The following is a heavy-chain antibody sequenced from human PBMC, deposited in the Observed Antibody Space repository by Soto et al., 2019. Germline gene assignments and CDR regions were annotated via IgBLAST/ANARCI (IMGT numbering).Heavy chain of an antibody. Sequence: QVHLVQSGAEVKKPGASVKVSCKASGYTFTKYAMHWVRQAPGQRLEWMGWINTGNGNTKDSQKFQGRVTITRDTSASTAYMELSSLTSEDTAVYYCARDESDWGQGTLVTVSS. V-gene: IGHV1-3*04. CDR1: GYTFTKYA. CDR2: INTGNGNT. J-gene: IGHJ4*02. CDR3: ARDESD.